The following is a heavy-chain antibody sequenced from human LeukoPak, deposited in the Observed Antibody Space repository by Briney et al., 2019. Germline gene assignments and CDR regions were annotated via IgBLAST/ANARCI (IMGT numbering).Heavy chain of an antibody. V-gene: IGHV1-2*02. Sequence: ASVKVSCKASGYTFTGHYMHWVRQAPGQGLEWLGWINPNSGGTNYAQKFQGRVTMTRDTSISTAYMELSRLRSDDTAVYYCARGAPRRSADYGGKGGDYWGQGTLVTVSS. D-gene: IGHD4-17*01. CDR1: GYTFTGHY. CDR2: INPNSGGT. J-gene: IGHJ4*02. CDR3: ARGAPRRSADYGGKGGDY.